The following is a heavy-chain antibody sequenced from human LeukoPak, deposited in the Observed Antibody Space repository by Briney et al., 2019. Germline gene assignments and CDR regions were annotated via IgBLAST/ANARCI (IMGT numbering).Heavy chain of an antibody. CDR1: GYTFTGYY. V-gene: IGHV1-2*02. Sequence: ASVKVSCKASGYTFTGYYMHWVRQAPGQGLEWMGWINPNSGGTNYAQKFQGRVTMTRDTSISTAYMELSRLRSDDTAVYYCARTPVAGTDAFNIWGQGTMVTVSS. J-gene: IGHJ3*02. D-gene: IGHD6-19*01. CDR3: ARTPVAGTDAFNI. CDR2: INPNSGGT.